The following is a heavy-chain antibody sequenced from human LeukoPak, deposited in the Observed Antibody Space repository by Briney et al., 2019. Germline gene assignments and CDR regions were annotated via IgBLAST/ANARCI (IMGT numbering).Heavy chain of an antibody. D-gene: IGHD1-14*01. CDR3: TTDLDVRPDHY. CDR2: IKRKSDGGTT. J-gene: IGHJ4*02. Sequence: GGSLRLSCAASGFTFSSYAMSWVRQAPGKGLEWVGRIKRKSDGGTTDYAAPVKGRFTISRDDSKNTLYLQMNSLKSEDTAVYYCTTDLDVRPDHYWGQGSLVTVSS. V-gene: IGHV3-15*01. CDR1: GFTFSSYA.